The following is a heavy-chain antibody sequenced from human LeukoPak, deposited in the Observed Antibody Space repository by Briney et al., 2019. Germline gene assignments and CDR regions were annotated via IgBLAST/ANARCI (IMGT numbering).Heavy chain of an antibody. CDR2: IYPRDSDT. J-gene: IGHJ4*02. V-gene: IGHV5-51*01. CDR3: VRVLGSYYGGSTFYF. Sequence: GESLNFSYKSFGSSSTSYWIGGLRQMPGKGLEWMGIIYPRDSDTRYSPSIQAPGTISADKSISPAYLLWSSLKASDTAMCCCVRVLGSYYGGSTFYFWGQGGLVTVSS. D-gene: IGHD4-23*01. CDR1: GSSSTSYW.